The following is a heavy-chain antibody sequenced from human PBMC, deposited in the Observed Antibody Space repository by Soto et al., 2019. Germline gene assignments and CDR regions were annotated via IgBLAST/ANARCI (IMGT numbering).Heavy chain of an antibody. J-gene: IGHJ5*02. V-gene: IGHV4-30-4*01. CDR3: ARSYDSSGYNWFDP. CDR1: GGSISSGDYY. CDR2: IYHSGRT. D-gene: IGHD3-22*01. Sequence: PSETLSLTCTVSGGSISSGDYYWSWIRQPPGKGLEWIGYIYHSGRTYYNPSLKSRVTIAVDTSKNQLSLKLSSVTAADTAVYYCARSYDSSGYNWFDPWGQGTLVTVS.